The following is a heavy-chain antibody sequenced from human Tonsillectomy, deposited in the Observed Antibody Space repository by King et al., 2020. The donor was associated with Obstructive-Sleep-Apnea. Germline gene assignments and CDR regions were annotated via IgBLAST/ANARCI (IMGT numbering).Heavy chain of an antibody. CDR1: GFTFTHAW. CDR2: IKSKAHGGTT. V-gene: IGHV3-15*01. J-gene: IGHJ4*02. Sequence: VQLVESGGGLVKPGGSLRLSCAASGFTFTHAWMSWVRQAPGKGLEWVGHIKSKAHGGTTDYAASVKGRFTISRDDSKSTVYLQMNGLKTADTAVYYCTTVPNYYDNNGLDCWGQGTLVTVSS. D-gene: IGHD3-22*01. CDR3: TTVPNYYDNNGLDC.